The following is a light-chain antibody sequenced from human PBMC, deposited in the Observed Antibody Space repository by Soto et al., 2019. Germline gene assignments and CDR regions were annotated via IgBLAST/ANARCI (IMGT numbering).Light chain of an antibody. V-gene: IGKV3-11*01. CDR2: DAY. CDR3: QQRSDSPPLT. Sequence: EVVLTQSPATLSLSPGDRATLSCRASQSVFGYLAWYQHKPGQAPRLLIYDAYKRATGVTARFSGSGSETDFTLIISSLEPEDFAVYYCQQRSDSPPLTFGGGTKVEIK. CDR1: QSVFGY. J-gene: IGKJ4*01.